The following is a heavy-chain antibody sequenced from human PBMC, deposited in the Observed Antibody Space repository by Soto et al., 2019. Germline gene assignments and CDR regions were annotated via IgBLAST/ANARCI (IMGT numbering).Heavy chain of an antibody. Sequence: EVQLVESGGGLVQPGGSLRLSCAASGFTFSNYAMHWVRQAPGKGLEYVSAISSNGGSTYYAKSVKGRFTISRDNSKNTLYLQMGSLRTEDMAVYYCARSYSGYYFDYWGQGTLVTVSS. CDR2: ISSNGGST. J-gene: IGHJ4*02. CDR1: GFTFSNYA. CDR3: ARSYSGYYFDY. V-gene: IGHV3-64*01. D-gene: IGHD1-26*01.